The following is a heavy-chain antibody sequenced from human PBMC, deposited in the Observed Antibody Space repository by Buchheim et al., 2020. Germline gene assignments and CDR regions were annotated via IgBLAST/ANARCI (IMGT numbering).Heavy chain of an antibody. CDR2: TYHSGST. V-gene: IGHV4-30-2*01. CDR1: GGSISSGGYS. Sequence: QLQLQESGSGLVKPSQTLSLTCAVSGGSISSGGYSWSWIRQPPGKGLEWIGYTYHSGSTYYNPSLTSRVPISVDSSKNQFSLKLSSVTAADTAVYYCARGDSSGYSVPHLFDYWGQGTL. J-gene: IGHJ4*02. D-gene: IGHD3-22*01. CDR3: ARGDSSGYSVPHLFDY.